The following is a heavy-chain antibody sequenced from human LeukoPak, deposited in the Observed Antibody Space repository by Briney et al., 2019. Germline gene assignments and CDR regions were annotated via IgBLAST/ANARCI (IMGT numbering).Heavy chain of an antibody. Sequence: SVKVSCKASGGTFSNYAISWVRQAPGQGLEWMGGIIPIFDTANYAQKFQGRVTITTDESTSTAYMELSSLRSEDTAVYYCASRREDIVVVPAAIRHYYYYYMDVWGKGTTVTVSS. J-gene: IGHJ6*03. CDR3: ASRREDIVVVPAAIRHYYYYYMDV. CDR2: IIPIFDTA. V-gene: IGHV1-69*05. CDR1: GGTFSNYA. D-gene: IGHD2-2*02.